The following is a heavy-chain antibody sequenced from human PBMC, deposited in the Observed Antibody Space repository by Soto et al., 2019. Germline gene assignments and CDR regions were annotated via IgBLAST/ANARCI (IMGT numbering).Heavy chain of an antibody. CDR1: GFTFSSYG. CDR3: AKDLGHGGRGAFDI. V-gene: IGHV3-30*18. Sequence: QVQLVESGGGVVQPGRSLRLSCAASGFTFSSYGMHWVRQAPGKGLEWVAVISYDGSNKYYADYVKGRFTIYRDNSKNTLYLQMNSLRAEDTAVYYCAKDLGHGGRGAFDIWGQGTMVTVSS. CDR2: ISYDGSNK. D-gene: IGHD7-27*01. J-gene: IGHJ3*02.